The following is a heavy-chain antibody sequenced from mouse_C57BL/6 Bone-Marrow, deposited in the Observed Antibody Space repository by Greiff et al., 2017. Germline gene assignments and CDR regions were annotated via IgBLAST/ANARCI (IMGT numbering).Heavy chain of an antibody. J-gene: IGHJ1*03. V-gene: IGHV5-6*01. CDR2: ISSGGSYT. Sequence: EVQLVESGGDLVKPGGSLKLSCAASGFTFSSYGMSWVRQTPDKRLEWVATISSGGSYTYYPDSVKGRFTISRDNATNTLYLQMSSLKSEDTAMYYCARRGFYYGSRGYFDVWGTGTTVTVSS. D-gene: IGHD1-1*01. CDR1: GFTFSSYG. CDR3: ARRGFYYGSRGYFDV.